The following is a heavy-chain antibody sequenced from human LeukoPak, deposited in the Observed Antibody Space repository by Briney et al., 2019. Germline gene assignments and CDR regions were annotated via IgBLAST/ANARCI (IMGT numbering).Heavy chain of an antibody. V-gene: IGHV1-2*02. CDR1: GYTFTSYY. Sequence: ASVKLSCKASGYTFTSYYMHWVRQAPGQGLEWMGSIDTSNGATNYVEKVEGRVTISRDKSIGTAYLELTNLISDDTAIYYCASEGNCNGGRCTLQRVASWARGTLVTVSS. J-gene: IGHJ4*02. D-gene: IGHD2-15*01. CDR2: IDTSNGAT. CDR3: ASEGNCNGGRCTLQRVAS.